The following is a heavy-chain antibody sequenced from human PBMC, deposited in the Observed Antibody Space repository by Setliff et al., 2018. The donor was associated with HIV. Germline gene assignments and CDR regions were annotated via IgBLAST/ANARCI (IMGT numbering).Heavy chain of an antibody. CDR3: ARYKCINFACVGFDI. Sequence: PSETLSLTCTVSRDSINGHWWGWIRQPPGKGLEWTGSIHYSGITHYNPSLKSRLTMSVDTSKNQVSLKLTSVTAADTAVYYCARYKCINFACVGFDIWGQGTVVTVSS. V-gene: IGHV4-59*11. J-gene: IGHJ3*02. CDR1: RDSINGHW. CDR2: IHYSGIT. D-gene: IGHD3-9*01.